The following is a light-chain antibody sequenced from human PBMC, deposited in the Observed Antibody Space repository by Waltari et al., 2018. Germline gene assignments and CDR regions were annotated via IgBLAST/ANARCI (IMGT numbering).Light chain of an antibody. CDR2: RTS. Sequence: DVQMTQSPYTLSASVGDRVTITCRASQSSTNWLAWYQKKPGKAPKLLIYRTSNLESGVPSRFSGSGSGTEFTLTISSLQADDFATYYWQHYGTLWTFGQGTKVEVK. J-gene: IGKJ1*01. CDR3: QHYGTLWT. CDR1: QSSTNW. V-gene: IGKV1-5*03.